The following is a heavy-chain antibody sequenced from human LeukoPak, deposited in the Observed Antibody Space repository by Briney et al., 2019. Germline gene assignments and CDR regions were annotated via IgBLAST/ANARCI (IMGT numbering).Heavy chain of an antibody. D-gene: IGHD1-26*01. CDR2: IIPIFGTA. CDR3: ATGVGATITNWFDP. Sequence: ASVKVSCKASGGTFSSYAISWVRQAPGQGLEWMGGIIPIFGTANYAQKFQGRVTITTDESTSTAYMELSSLRSEDTAVYYCATGVGATITNWFDPWGQGTLVTVSS. CDR1: GGTFSSYA. V-gene: IGHV1-69*05. J-gene: IGHJ5*02.